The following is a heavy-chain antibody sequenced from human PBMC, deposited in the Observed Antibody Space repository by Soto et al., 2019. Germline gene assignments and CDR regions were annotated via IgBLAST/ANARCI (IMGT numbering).Heavy chain of an antibody. CDR2: IIPILGIA. CDR3: ARRASSIAARTYFDY. J-gene: IGHJ4*02. V-gene: IGHV1-69*02. CDR1: GGTFSSYT. D-gene: IGHD6-6*01. Sequence: SVKVSCKASGGTFSSYTISWVRQAPGQGLEWMGRIIPILGIANYAQKFQGRVTMTTDTSTSTAYMELRSLRSDDTAVYYCARRASSIAARTYFDYWGQGTLVTVSS.